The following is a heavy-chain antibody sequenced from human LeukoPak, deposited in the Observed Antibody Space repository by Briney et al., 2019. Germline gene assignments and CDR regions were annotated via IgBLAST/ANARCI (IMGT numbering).Heavy chain of an antibody. Sequence: GGSLRLSCAASGFTFSSFWMHWVRQAPGKGLVWVSHIRSDGSTTNYADSVKGRFTISRDNARNTLHLQLNSLRAEDTAVYYCARTDYWGQGTLVTVSS. J-gene: IGHJ4*02. CDR1: GFTFSSFW. CDR3: ARTDY. CDR2: IRSDGSTT. V-gene: IGHV3-74*01.